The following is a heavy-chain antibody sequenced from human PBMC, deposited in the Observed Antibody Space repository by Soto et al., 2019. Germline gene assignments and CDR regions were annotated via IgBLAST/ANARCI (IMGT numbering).Heavy chain of an antibody. Sequence: QVQLVESGGGVVQPGRSLRLSCAASGFTFSSYAMHWVRQAPGKGLEWVAVISYDGSNKYYADSVKGRFTITRDHSKNTLYRQMNSLRAEDTAVYYCARDQEYDYWGQGTLVTVSS. D-gene: IGHD6-6*01. CDR1: GFTFSSYA. V-gene: IGHV3-30-3*01. J-gene: IGHJ4*02. CDR2: ISYDGSNK. CDR3: ARDQEYDY.